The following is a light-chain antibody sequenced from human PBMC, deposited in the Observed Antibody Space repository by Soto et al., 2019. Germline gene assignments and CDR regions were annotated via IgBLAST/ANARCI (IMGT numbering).Light chain of an antibody. CDR2: DAA. Sequence: DIQMTQSPSTLSASVGDRVTITCRASQDIGPWLAWYQQKPGKAPKLQISDAASLQSGVPSRFSGDRSGTEFTLTINRLQAEDVATYFCQQFRNSWTFGQGTRVEIK. J-gene: IGKJ1*01. CDR3: QQFRNSWT. V-gene: IGKV1-5*01. CDR1: QDIGPW.